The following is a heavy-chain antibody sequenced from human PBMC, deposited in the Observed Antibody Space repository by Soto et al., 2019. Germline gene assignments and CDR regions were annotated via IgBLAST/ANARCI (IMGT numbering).Heavy chain of an antibody. Sequence: PSETLSLTCTVSGGSISSGDYYWSWIRQPPGKGLEWIGYIYYSGSTYYDPSLKSRVTISVDTSKNQFSLKLSSVTAADTAVYCCASSYYYDSSLVFDYWGQGTLVTVSS. J-gene: IGHJ4*02. CDR2: IYYSGST. V-gene: IGHV4-30-4*01. CDR3: ASSYYYDSSLVFDY. CDR1: GGSISSGDYY. D-gene: IGHD3-22*01.